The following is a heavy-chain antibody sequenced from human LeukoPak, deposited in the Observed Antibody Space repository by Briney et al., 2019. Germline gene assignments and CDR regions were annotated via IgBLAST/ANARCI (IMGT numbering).Heavy chain of an antibody. CDR1: GGSISSSSYY. V-gene: IGHV4-39*01. D-gene: IGHD2-2*01. CDR3: ARPSSTLYYYYYMDV. Sequence: PSETLSLTCTVSGGSISSSSYYWGWIRQPPGKGLEWIGSISYSGSTYYNPSLKSRVTISVDTSKNQFYLKLSSVTAADTAVYYCARPSSTLYYYYYMDVWGKGTTVTVSS. J-gene: IGHJ6*03. CDR2: ISYSGST.